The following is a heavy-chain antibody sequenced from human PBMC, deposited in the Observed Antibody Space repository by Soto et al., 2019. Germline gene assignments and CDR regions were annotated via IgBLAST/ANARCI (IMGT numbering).Heavy chain of an antibody. CDR2: IIPIFGTA. V-gene: IGHV1-69*01. Sequence: QVQLVQSGAAVKKPGSSVKVSCTASGGPFSSYALSWVRQAPGPGLEWMGGIIPIFGTANYAQKFQGRVTITADESTSTAYMELSSLRSEDTAVYYGASSQDYYGSLDYCGQGTLVTVS. CDR1: GGPFSSYA. J-gene: IGHJ4*02. D-gene: IGHD3-10*01. CDR3: ASSQDYYGSLDY.